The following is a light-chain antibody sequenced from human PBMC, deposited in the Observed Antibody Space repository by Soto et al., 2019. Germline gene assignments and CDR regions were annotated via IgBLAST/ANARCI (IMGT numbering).Light chain of an antibody. CDR2: GAS. J-gene: IGKJ2*01. Sequence: EIVLTQSPGTLSLSPGERATLSCRASQSVSSSYLAWYQQKPGQAPRLLIYGASSRATGIPDRFSGSGSGTAFTLTISSREPEDFAVYYCQQYGSSPYTFGQGTKLEIK. CDR3: QQYGSSPYT. V-gene: IGKV3-20*01. CDR1: QSVSSSY.